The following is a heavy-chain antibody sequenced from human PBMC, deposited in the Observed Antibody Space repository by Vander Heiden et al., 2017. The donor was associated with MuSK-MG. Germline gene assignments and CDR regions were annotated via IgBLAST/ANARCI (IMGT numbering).Heavy chain of an antibody. CDR2: INHSGST. J-gene: IGHJ6*02. CDR3: ARGRSYGALTRYYYYGMDV. V-gene: IGHV4-34*01. D-gene: IGHD4-17*01. Sequence: QVQLQPCGAGLLKPSETLSLTCAGYGGSFICYYGSWIRQPPGKGLEWIGEINHSGSTNYNPSLKSRVTISVDTSKNQFSLKLSSVTAADTAVYYCARGRSYGALTRYYYYGMDVWGQGTTVTVSS. CDR1: GGSFICYY.